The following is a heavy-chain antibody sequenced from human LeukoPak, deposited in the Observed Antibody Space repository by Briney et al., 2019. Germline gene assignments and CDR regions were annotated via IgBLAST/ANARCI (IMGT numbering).Heavy chain of an antibody. Sequence: PSETLSLTCTVSGDSTNNFYWNWIRQSPGKGLEWIGNIHYSGSSVYNPSLQSRVTITIDTSRRQFFLKLNSVTAADTAVYFRALAPNSNWFDFWGPGTLVTVSS. CDR1: GDSTNNFY. J-gene: IGHJ5*01. D-gene: IGHD2-8*01. CDR2: IHYSGSS. V-gene: IGHV4-59*03. CDR3: ALAPNSNWFDF.